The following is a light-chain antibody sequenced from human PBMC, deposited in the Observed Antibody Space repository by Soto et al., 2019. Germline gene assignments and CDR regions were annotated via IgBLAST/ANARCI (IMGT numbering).Light chain of an antibody. CDR3: QKYHSAPRT. V-gene: IGKV1-8*01. CDR1: QGISSY. J-gene: IGKJ1*01. CDR2: AAS. Sequence: AIRMTQSPSSLSASTGDRVTITCRASQGISSYLAWYQQKPGKAPKLLIYAASTLQSGVPSRFSGSGSGTDFTLTISSLQPEDIATYYCQKYHSAPRTFGQGTKVDIK.